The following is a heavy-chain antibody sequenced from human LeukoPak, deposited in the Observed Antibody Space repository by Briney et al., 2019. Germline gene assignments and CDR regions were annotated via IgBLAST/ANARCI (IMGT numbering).Heavy chain of an antibody. J-gene: IGHJ4*02. CDR2: IGTAGDP. V-gene: IGHV3-13*05. CDR1: GFTFSSFD. CDR3: AKLFRTSDY. Sequence: GGSLRLSCAASGFTFSSFDMHWVRQATGKGLEWVSAIGTAGDPYYPGSVKGRFTISRENAKNSLYLQMNSLRAEDAAVYYCAKLFRTSDYWGQGTLVTVSS. D-gene: IGHD1-1*01.